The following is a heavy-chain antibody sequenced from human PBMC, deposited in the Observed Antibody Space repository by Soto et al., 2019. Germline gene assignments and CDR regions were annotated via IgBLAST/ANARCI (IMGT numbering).Heavy chain of an antibody. CDR1: GDSVSSNSAT. CDR3: TTRVQLERRSDY. V-gene: IGHV6-1*01. D-gene: IGHD1-1*01. CDR2: TYYKSKWFN. J-gene: IGHJ4*02. Sequence: SQTLSLTCAISGDSVSSNSATLNLIMQSPSRGLEWLGRTYYKSKWFNDYAVSVKSRITINPDTSKNQFSLQLNSVTPEDTAVYYCTTRVQLERRSDYWGQGTLVTVSS.